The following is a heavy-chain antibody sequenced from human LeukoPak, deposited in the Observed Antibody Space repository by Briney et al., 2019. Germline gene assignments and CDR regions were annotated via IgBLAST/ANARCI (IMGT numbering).Heavy chain of an antibody. Sequence: GGSLRLSCAASGFTFSSYGMHWVRQAPGKGLEWEAVISYDGSNKYYADSVRGRFTISRDNSKNTLYLQMNSLRAEDTAVYYCAKDGSSVPDYWGQGTLVTVSS. J-gene: IGHJ4*02. CDR1: GFTFSSYG. V-gene: IGHV3-30*18. CDR2: ISYDGSNK. CDR3: AKDGSSVPDY. D-gene: IGHD3-10*01.